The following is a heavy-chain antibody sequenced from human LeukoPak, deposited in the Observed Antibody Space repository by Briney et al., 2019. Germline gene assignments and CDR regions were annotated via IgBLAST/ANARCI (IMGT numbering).Heavy chain of an antibody. CDR1: GYTFSSYG. D-gene: IGHD2-15*01. CDR3: TRADIIVVAAAAHVASAFEY. V-gene: IGHV1-18*01. CDR2: ISAYKGDT. J-gene: IGHJ4*02. Sequence: GASLKVSCKTSGYTFSSYGISWLRQAPGQGLEWMGWISAYKGDTDYSQKFQGRLTVTRDTSTSTAYMELQSLTSDDTAVYYCTRADIIVVAAAAHVASAFEYWGQGTLITVS.